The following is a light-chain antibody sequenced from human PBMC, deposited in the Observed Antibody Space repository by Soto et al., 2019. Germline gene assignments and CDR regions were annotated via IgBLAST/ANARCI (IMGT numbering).Light chain of an antibody. Sequence: DIQMTQSPSSLSASVGERVSITCQASQAISNHLLWYQQKPGKAPKFLIYDASNLETRVTSRFSGSGSGTDVTFLISSLQTEDIATDFCQQSHISPRTFGPGTKV. CDR2: DAS. V-gene: IGKV1-33*01. J-gene: IGKJ3*01. CDR1: QAISNH. CDR3: QQSHISPRT.